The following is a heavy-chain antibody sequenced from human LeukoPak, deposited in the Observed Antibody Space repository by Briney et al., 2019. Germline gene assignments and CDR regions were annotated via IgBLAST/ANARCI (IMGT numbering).Heavy chain of an antibody. Sequence: PGGSLRLSCAASGFTFSSAWMNWVRQAPGKGLEWVANIKEDGSEKYYVDSVKGRFTISRDSAKNSLYLQMNSLRVEDTAVYYCARDHNYGSDYWGQGTLVTVSS. CDR1: GFTFSSAW. CDR2: IKEDGSEK. D-gene: IGHD5-18*01. CDR3: ARDHNYGSDY. J-gene: IGHJ4*02. V-gene: IGHV3-7*03.